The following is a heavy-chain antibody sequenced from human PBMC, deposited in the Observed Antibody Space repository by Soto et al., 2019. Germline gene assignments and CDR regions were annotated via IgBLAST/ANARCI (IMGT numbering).Heavy chain of an antibody. D-gene: IGHD2-15*01. CDR3: ARDGGRVPGYCSGGSCYSSHYGMDV. Sequence: GGSLRLSCAASGFTVSSNYMSWVRQAPGKGLERVSVNYSGGSTYYADSVKGRFTISRDNSKNTLYLQMNSLRAEDTAVYYCARDGGRVPGYCSGGSCYSSHYGMDVWGQGTTVTVSS. V-gene: IGHV3-53*01. CDR2: NYSGGST. J-gene: IGHJ6*02. CDR1: GFTVSSNY.